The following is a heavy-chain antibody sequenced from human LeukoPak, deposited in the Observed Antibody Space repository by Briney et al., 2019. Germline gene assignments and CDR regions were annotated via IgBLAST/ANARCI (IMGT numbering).Heavy chain of an antibody. CDR3: ARGGVAPSGGPFFVY. Sequence: SETLSLTCAASRGSISSGGYSWSWIRQPPGKGLEWIGYMYHDGDTYYNPSLKGRVTISVDRSKNQFSLKVSSVTAADTAVYYCARGGVAPSGGPFFVYWGQGTLVTVSS. V-gene: IGHV4-30-2*01. J-gene: IGHJ4*02. CDR2: MYHDGDT. D-gene: IGHD3-10*01. CDR1: RGSISSGGYS.